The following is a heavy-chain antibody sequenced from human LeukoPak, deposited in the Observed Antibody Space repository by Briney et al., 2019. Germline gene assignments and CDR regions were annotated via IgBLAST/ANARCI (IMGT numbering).Heavy chain of an antibody. D-gene: IGHD2-15*01. V-gene: IGHV4-59*01. CDR2: IYYSGSA. CDR1: GDSISNYS. J-gene: IGHJ4*02. CDR3: ARVGGYWSGGNCYHDY. Sequence: SETLSLTCTVSGDSISNYSWSWFRQPPGKGLEWIGYIYYSGSANYNPSLKSRVTISVDTSKNQFSLKLTSVTAADTAVYYCARVGGYWSGGNCYHDYWGQGTLVTVSS.